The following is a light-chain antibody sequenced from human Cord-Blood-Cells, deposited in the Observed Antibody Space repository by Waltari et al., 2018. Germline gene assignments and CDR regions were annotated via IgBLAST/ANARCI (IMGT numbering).Light chain of an antibody. V-gene: IGLV2-11*01. CDR2: DVS. Sequence: QSALTQPRSVSGSPGQSVTISCTGTSSDVGGYNYVSWYQQHPGKAPKLMIYDVSKRPSGVPDHLSGSKSGNTASLTISGLQAEDEADYYCCSYAGSYTLVFGGGTKLTVL. J-gene: IGLJ3*02. CDR3: CSYAGSYTLV. CDR1: SSDVGGYNY.